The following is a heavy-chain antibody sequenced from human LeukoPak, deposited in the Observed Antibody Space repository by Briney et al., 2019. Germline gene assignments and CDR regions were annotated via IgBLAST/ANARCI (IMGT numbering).Heavy chain of an antibody. CDR1: GGSISSYY. Sequence: SETLSLTCTVSGGSISSYYWSWIRQPPGKGLEWIGYIYYSGSTNYNHSLRSRVTISADTSKNQFSLKMSSVTAADTAVYYCASSGSLCYYGMDVWGQGTTVTVSS. CDR3: ASSGSLCYYGMDV. D-gene: IGHD3-22*01. V-gene: IGHV4-59*08. CDR2: IYYSGST. J-gene: IGHJ6*02.